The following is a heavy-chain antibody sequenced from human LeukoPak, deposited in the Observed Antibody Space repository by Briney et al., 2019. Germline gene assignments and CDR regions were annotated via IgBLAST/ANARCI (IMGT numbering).Heavy chain of an antibody. CDR1: GYTFNNYD. D-gene: IGHD5/OR15-5a*01. CDR2: MNPNSGNT. Sequence: ASVKVSCKASGYTFNNYDINWVRQAPGQGLEWMGWMNPNSGNTGYAQKFQGRFTLTRETFISTAYMELSSLRSEDTAVYYCARYRGGSRTHNDYWGQGTLVTVSS. CDR3: ARYRGGSRTHNDY. J-gene: IGHJ4*02. V-gene: IGHV1-8*01.